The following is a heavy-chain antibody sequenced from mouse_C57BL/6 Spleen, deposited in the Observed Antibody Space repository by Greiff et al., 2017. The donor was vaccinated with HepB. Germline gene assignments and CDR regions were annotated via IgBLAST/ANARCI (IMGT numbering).Heavy chain of an antibody. J-gene: IGHJ2*01. Sequence: EVQLQESGPGLVKPSQSLSLTCSVTGYSITSGYYWNWIRQFPGNKLEWMGYISYDGSNNYNPSLKNRISITRDTSKNQFFLKLNSVTTEDTATCYCARGGGYFYFDYWGQGTTLTVSS. V-gene: IGHV3-6*01. CDR1: GYSITSGYY. D-gene: IGHD2-3*01. CDR2: ISYDGSN. CDR3: ARGGGYFYFDY.